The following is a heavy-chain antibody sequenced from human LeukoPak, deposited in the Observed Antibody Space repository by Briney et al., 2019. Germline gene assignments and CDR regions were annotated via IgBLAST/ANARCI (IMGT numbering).Heavy chain of an antibody. Sequence: AGGSLRLSCAASGFTFSSYDMHWVRQATGKGLEWASAIGTAGDTYYPGSVKGRFTISRENAKNSLYLQMNSLRAGDTAVYYCARKGLTDEFDYWGQGTLVTVSS. CDR1: GFTFSSYD. J-gene: IGHJ4*02. V-gene: IGHV3-13*01. CDR2: IGTAGDT. CDR3: ARKGLTDEFDY.